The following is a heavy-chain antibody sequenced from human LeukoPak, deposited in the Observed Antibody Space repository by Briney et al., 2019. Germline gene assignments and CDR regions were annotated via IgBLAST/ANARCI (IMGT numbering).Heavy chain of an antibody. J-gene: IGHJ6*02. Sequence: GGSLRLSCAASGFTFYNYAMTWVRQAPGKGLEWVSTISGSGGTTYYADSVKGRFTISGDNAKNSLYLQMNSLRAEDTAVYYCAREFDVWGQGTTVTVSS. CDR1: GFTFYNYA. CDR2: ISGSGGTT. CDR3: AREFDV. V-gene: IGHV3-23*01.